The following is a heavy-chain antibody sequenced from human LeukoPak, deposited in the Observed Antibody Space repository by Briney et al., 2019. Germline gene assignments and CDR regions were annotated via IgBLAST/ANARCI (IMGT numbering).Heavy chain of an antibody. D-gene: IGHD4-17*01. CDR2: IIPIFGTA. Sequence: SVKVSCKASGGTFSSYAISWVRQAPGQGLEWMEGIIPIFGTANYAQKFQGRVTITADESTSTAYMELSSLRSEDTAVYYCARADYGDDNWFDPWGQGTLVTVSS. J-gene: IGHJ5*02. V-gene: IGHV1-69*13. CDR1: GGTFSSYA. CDR3: ARADYGDDNWFDP.